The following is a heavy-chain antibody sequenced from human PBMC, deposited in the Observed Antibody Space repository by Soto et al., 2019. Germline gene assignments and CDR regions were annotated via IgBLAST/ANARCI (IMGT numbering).Heavy chain of an antibody. CDR1: GFTFSSYA. J-gene: IGHJ4*02. Sequence: QVQLVESGGGVVQPGRSLRLSCAASGFTFSSYAMHWVRQAPGTGLEWVAVISYDGSNKYYADSVKGRFTISRDNSKNTLYLQMNSLRAEDTVVYYCARGRYNWNDFCHYWGQGTLVTVSS. CDR3: ARGRYNWNDFCHY. CDR2: ISYDGSNK. V-gene: IGHV3-30-3*01. D-gene: IGHD1-1*01.